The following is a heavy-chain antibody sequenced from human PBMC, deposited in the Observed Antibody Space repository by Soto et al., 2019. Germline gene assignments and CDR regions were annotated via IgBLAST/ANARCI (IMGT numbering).Heavy chain of an antibody. V-gene: IGHV3-48*03. CDR3: ARDRGEIAARPTNFDY. Sequence: GGSLRLSCAASGFTFSSYEMNWVRQAPGKGLEWVSYISSSGSTIYYADSVKGRFTISRDNAKNSLYLQMNSLRAEDTAVYYCARDRGEIAARPTNFDYWGQGTLVTVSS. CDR2: ISSSGSTI. J-gene: IGHJ4*02. D-gene: IGHD6-6*01. CDR1: GFTFSSYE.